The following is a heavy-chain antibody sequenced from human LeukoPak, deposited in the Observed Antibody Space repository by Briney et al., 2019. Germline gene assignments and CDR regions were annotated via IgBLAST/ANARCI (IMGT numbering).Heavy chain of an antibody. Sequence: GGSLRLSCAASGFTLSSYSMNWVRQAPGKGLEWISYISSSSSTIYYADSVKGRFTISRDNAKNSLYLRMNSLRAEDTAVYYCARVRVGATPNWFDPWGQGTLVTVSS. CDR1: GFTLSSYS. D-gene: IGHD1-26*01. J-gene: IGHJ5*02. CDR3: ARVRVGATPNWFDP. CDR2: ISSSSSTI. V-gene: IGHV3-48*01.